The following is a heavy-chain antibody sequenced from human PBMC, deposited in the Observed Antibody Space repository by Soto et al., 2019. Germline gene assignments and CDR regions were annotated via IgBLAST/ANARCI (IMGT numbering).Heavy chain of an antibody. CDR1: GFTFSSYW. D-gene: IGHD2-8*01. CDR2: IKQDGSEK. J-gene: IGHJ3*02. V-gene: IGHV3-7*03. CDR3: ERGVKVSPDAFDI. Sequence: GGSLRLSCAASGFTFSSYWMSWVRQAPGKGLEWVANIKQDGSEKYYVDSGKGRFTISRDNAKNSLYLQMNSLRAEDTAVYYCERGVKVSPDAFDIWGQGTMVTVSS.